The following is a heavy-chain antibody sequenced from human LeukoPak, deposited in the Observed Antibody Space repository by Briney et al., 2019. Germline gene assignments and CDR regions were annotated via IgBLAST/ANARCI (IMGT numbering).Heavy chain of an antibody. Sequence: PGGSLRLSCAASGFTFSNAWMSWVRQAPGKGLEWVGRIKSKTDGGTTDYAAPVKGRFTNSRDDSKNTLYLQMNSLKTEDTAVYYCTLIVVVPADTTIDYWGQGTLVTVSS. CDR1: GFTFSNAW. V-gene: IGHV3-15*01. D-gene: IGHD2-2*01. CDR2: IKSKTDGGTT. J-gene: IGHJ4*02. CDR3: TLIVVVPADTTIDY.